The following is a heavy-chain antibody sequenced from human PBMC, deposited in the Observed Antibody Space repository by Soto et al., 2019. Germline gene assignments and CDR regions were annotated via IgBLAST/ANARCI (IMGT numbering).Heavy chain of an antibody. V-gene: IGHV3-48*03. CDR1: GFRFDDYE. CDR2: ISFSGSTI. Sequence: GGSLRLSCAAAGFRFDDYEMNWVRQAPGKGLEWIAHISFSGSTIYYADSVKGRFSISRDNSNNFLYLQLSGLRADDSAVYYCTRGAGFFYGVDVWGLGTTVTGSS. J-gene: IGHJ6*02. D-gene: IGHD3-10*01. CDR3: TRGAGFFYGVDV.